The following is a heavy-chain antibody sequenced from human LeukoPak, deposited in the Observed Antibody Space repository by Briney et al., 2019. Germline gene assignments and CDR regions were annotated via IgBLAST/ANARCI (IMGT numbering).Heavy chain of an antibody. CDR1: GDSISTYS. J-gene: IGHJ6*03. CDR3: ARESTVSASRYYYYCMDV. D-gene: IGHD4-11*01. Sequence: PSETLSLTCTVSGDSISTYSWNWIRQPAGKGLEWIGRVYSTGSTSYNPSLKTRVTMSIDTSKNQLSPKVGSVSAADTAVYYCARESTVSASRYYYYCMDVWGNGTTVTVSS. V-gene: IGHV4-4*07. CDR2: VYSTGST.